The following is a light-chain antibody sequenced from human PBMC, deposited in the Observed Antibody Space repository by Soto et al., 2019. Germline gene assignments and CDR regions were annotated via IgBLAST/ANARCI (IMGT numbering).Light chain of an antibody. J-gene: IGLJ2*01. CDR3: QVWDSSSDHPV. Sequence: SYELTQSPSVSVAPGKTARITCGGNNIGSKSVHWYQQKPGQAPVLVIYYDSDRPSGIPERFSGSNSGNMATLTISRVEAGDEADYYCQVWDSSSDHPVFGGGTKLTVL. V-gene: IGLV3-21*04. CDR1: NIGSKS. CDR2: YDS.